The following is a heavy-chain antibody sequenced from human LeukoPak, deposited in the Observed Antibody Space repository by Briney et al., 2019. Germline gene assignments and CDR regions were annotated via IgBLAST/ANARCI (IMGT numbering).Heavy chain of an antibody. D-gene: IGHD3-22*01. CDR1: GGSISSYY. CDR3: ARSHYYDSSGYLFDY. CDR2: IYTSGST. J-gene: IGHJ4*02. V-gene: IGHV4-4*07. Sequence: SETLSLTCTVSGGSISSYYWSWIRQPAGEGLEWIGRIYTSGSTNYNPSLKSRVTMSVDTSKNQFSLKLGSVTAADTAVYYCARSHYYDSSGYLFDYWGQGTLVTVSS.